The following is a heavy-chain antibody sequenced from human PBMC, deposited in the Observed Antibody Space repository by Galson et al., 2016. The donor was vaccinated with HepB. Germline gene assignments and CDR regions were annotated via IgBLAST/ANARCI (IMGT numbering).Heavy chain of an antibody. V-gene: IGHV3-23*01. J-gene: IGHJ4*02. CDR3: AKRRSTIGDFDS. CDR2: ISGSDGST. Sequence: LEWVSAISGSDGSTYYADSVKGRFTISRDDSKNTLYLQMNSLRAEDTAVYYCAKRRSTIGDFDSWGQGILVTVSS.